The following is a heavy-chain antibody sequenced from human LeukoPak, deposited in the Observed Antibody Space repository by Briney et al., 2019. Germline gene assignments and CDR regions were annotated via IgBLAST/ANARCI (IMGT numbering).Heavy chain of an antibody. CDR3: AYQREDYYDSSGLFDY. D-gene: IGHD3-22*01. J-gene: IGHJ4*02. V-gene: IGHV3-23*01. CDR1: GFTFSSYA. CDR2: ISGSGGST. Sequence: GGSLRLSCAASGFTFSSYAMSWVRQAPGKGLEWVSAISGSGGSTYYADSVKGRFTISRDNSKNTLYLQMNSLRAEDTAVYYCAYQREDYYDSSGLFDYWGQGTLVTVSP.